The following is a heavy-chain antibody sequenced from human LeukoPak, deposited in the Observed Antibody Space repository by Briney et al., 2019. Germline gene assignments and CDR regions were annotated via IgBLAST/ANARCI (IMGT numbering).Heavy chain of an antibody. CDR3: ARLVRGYCSSTSCYTVPGYSYGYFDY. Sequence: SETLSLTCTVSGGSISSYYWSWIRQPPGKGLEWIGYIYYSGSTNYNPSLKSRVTISVDTSKNQFSLKLSSVTAADTAVYYCARLVRGYCSSTSCYTVPGYSYGYFDYWGQGTLVTVSS. CDR1: GGSISSYY. V-gene: IGHV4-59*08. J-gene: IGHJ4*02. D-gene: IGHD2-2*02. CDR2: IYYSGST.